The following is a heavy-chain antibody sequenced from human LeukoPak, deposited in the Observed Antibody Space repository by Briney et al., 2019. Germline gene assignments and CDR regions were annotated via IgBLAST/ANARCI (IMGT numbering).Heavy chain of an antibody. D-gene: IGHD5-12*01. CDR1: GFTFSSYS. V-gene: IGHV3-48*04. CDR2: ISTNSDTI. J-gene: IGHJ4*02. CDR3: GILATRGEVDY. Sequence: HPGGSLRLSCAASGFTFSSYSMNWVRQAPGKGLEWVSYISTNSDTIYYADSVKGRFTISRDNAKNSLYLQMNSLRAEDTALYFCGILATRGEVDYWGQGTLVTVSS.